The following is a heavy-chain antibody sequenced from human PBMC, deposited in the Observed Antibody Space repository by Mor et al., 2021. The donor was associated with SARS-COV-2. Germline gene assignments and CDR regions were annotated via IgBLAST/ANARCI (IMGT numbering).Heavy chain of an antibody. CDR3: SRGSWNFYYYGMDV. Sequence: SGYATAYAASVNGRFTISRDDSENTAYLQMNSLKTEDTAVYYCSRGSWNFYYYGMDVWGQG. D-gene: IGHD6-13*01. V-gene: IGHV3-73*01. CDR2: SGYAT. J-gene: IGHJ6*02.